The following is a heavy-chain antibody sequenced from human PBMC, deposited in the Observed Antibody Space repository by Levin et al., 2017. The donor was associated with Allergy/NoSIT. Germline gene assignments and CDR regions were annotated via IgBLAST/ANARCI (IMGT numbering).Heavy chain of an antibody. V-gene: IGHV3-64*01. CDR2: ISSNGGST. Sequence: SCAASGFTFSSYAMHWVRQAPGKGLEYVSAISSNGGSTYYANSVKGRFTISRDNSKNTLYLEMGSLRAEDMAVYYCARDGGGRGYYYMDVWGKGTTVTVSS. CDR3: ARDGGGRGYYYMDV. J-gene: IGHJ6*03. D-gene: IGHD3-16*01. CDR1: GFTFSSYA.